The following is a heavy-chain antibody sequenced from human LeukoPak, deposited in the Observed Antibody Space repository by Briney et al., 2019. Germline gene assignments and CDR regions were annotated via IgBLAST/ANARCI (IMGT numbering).Heavy chain of an antibody. Sequence: GGSLRLSCAASGFTFSSYSMNWVRQAPGKGLEWVSYISSSSSTIYYADSVKGRFTISRDNSKNTLYLQMNSLRAEDTAVYYCARPNLRDFWSGYSTVTPHDAFDIWGQGTMVTVSS. CDR3: ARPNLRDFWSGYSTVTPHDAFDI. CDR2: ISSSSSTI. J-gene: IGHJ3*02. D-gene: IGHD3-3*01. V-gene: IGHV3-48*01. CDR1: GFTFSSYS.